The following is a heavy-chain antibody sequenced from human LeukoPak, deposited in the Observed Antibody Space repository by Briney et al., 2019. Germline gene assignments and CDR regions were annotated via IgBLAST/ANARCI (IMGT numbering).Heavy chain of an antibody. CDR2: ISYSGTT. V-gene: IGHV4-59*08. CDR3: ARHEYCYGSGSDYGLDV. D-gene: IGHD3-10*01. CDR1: GGSISIYS. J-gene: IGHJ6*02. Sequence: SETLSLTCTVSGGSISIYSWTWIRQPPGKGLEWIGCISYSGTTNSNPSLKSRVTISLDTSRKQFSLKLSSVTAADTAVYFCARHEYCYGSGSDYGLDVWGQGTTVTVSS.